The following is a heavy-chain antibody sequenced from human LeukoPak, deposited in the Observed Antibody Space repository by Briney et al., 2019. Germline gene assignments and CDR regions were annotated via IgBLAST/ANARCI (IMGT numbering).Heavy chain of an antibody. CDR3: GRQGYTASYYFVDY. Sequence: SETLSLTCSVSGGSINSYYWGWVRQPAGKGLEWIGRISTTGTTNYIPSLKSRLTMSVDTSKIQFSLKLRSVTAADTAAYYCGRQGYTASYYFVDYWSQGTLVTVSS. V-gene: IGHV4-4*07. J-gene: IGHJ4*02. CDR1: GGSINSYY. CDR2: ISTTGTT. D-gene: IGHD3-10*01.